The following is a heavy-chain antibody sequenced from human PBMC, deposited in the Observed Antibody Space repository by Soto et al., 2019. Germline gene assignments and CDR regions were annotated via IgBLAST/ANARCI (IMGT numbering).Heavy chain of an antibody. CDR2: IWYDGSNK. D-gene: IGHD3-22*01. Sequence: LRLSCVASGMSFSSYGMHWVRQAPGKGLEWVAVIWYDGSNKYYADSVKGRFTVSRDNSKNTLYLEMNSLRAEDTAVCYCARALYDSIEFFYASDYWGQGTQVTVSS. CDR1: GMSFSSYG. J-gene: IGHJ4*02. V-gene: IGHV3-33*01. CDR3: ARALYDSIEFFYASDY.